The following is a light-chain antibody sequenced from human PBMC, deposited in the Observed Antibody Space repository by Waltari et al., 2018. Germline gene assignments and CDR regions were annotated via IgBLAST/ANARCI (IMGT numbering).Light chain of an antibody. CDR1: TSDIGGYTY. CDR3: TSYTTTSTLVL. J-gene: IGLJ2*01. CDR2: DVT. V-gene: IGLV2-14*03. Sequence: QSALTQPASVPGSPGQSITISSTGTTSDIGGYTYVSWYQQHPGRAPKLIIYDVTDRPSGISIRFSGSKSGNTASLTISGLRAEDEAYYYCTSYTTTSTLVLFGGGTKLTVL.